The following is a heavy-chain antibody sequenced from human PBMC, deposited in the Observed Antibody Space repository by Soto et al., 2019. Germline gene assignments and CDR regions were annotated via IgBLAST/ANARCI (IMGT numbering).Heavy chain of an antibody. Sequence: EVQLVESGGGLVKPGGSLRLSCAASGFTFSSYSMNWVRQAPGKGLEWVSSISSSRSYIYYADSVKGRFTISRDNAKNSMYLQMNSLRAEDTAVYYCARDMRYSSRNDYWGQGTLVTVSS. J-gene: IGHJ4*02. CDR2: ISSSRSYI. CDR1: GFTFSSYS. CDR3: ARDMRYSSRNDY. V-gene: IGHV3-21*01. D-gene: IGHD6-13*01.